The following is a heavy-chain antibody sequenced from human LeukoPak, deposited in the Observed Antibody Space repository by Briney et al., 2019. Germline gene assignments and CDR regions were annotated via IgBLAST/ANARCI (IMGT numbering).Heavy chain of an antibody. CDR2: IYYSGST. Sequence: PSETLSLTCTVSGGSISSSSYYWGWIRQPPGKGLEWIGSIYYSGSTYYNPSLKSRVTISVDTSKNQFSLKLSSVTAADTAVYYCAREFGGWELPIDYWGQGTLVTVSS. CDR3: AREFGGWELPIDY. D-gene: IGHD1-26*01. CDR1: GGSISSSSYY. J-gene: IGHJ4*02. V-gene: IGHV4-39*07.